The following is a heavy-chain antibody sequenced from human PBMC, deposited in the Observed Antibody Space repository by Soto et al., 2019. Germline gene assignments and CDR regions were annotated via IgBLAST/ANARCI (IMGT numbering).Heavy chain of an antibody. V-gene: IGHV4-39*01. CDR2: IYYSGST. D-gene: IGHD3-9*01. CDR1: GGSISNTSYF. J-gene: IGHJ6*02. CDR3: ASLLLRYFDR. Sequence: QLQLQESGPGLVKPSETLSLTCTVSGGSISNTSYFWGWIRQPPGKGLEWIGSIYYSGSTYYNPSLKSRVTISVDTSKNQFSLKLSSVTAADPAVYYCASLLLRYFDRWGQGTTVTVSS.